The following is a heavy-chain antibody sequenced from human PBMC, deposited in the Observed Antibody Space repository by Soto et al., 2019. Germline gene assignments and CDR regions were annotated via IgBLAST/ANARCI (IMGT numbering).Heavy chain of an antibody. Sequence: LRLSCAASGFTFSSYGMHWVRQAPGKGLEWVAVISYDGSNKYYADSVKGRFTISRDNSKNTLYLQMNSLRAEDTAVYYCAKESYVSISFFDYWGQGTLVTVSS. V-gene: IGHV3-30*18. CDR2: ISYDGSNK. CDR3: AKESYVSISFFDY. CDR1: GFTFSSYG. D-gene: IGHD3-16*01. J-gene: IGHJ4*02.